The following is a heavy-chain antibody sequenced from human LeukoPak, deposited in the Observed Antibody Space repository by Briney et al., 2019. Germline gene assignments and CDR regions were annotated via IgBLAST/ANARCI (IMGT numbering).Heavy chain of an antibody. CDR3: AKRTRGYSYGTLDY. CDR2: IWYDGSNK. J-gene: IGHJ4*02. V-gene: IGHV3-33*06. Sequence: PGGSLRLSCAASGFTFSSYGMHWVRQAPGKGLEWVAVIWYDGSNKYYADSVKGRFTISRDNSKNTLFLQMNSLRAEDTAVYYCAKRTRGYSYGTLDYWGQGTLVTVSS. D-gene: IGHD5-18*01. CDR1: GFTFSSYG.